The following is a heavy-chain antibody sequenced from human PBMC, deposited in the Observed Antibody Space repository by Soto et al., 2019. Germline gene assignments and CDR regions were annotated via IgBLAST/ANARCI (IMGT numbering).Heavy chain of an antibody. CDR2: ISGSGGST. D-gene: IGHD3-10*01. V-gene: IGHV3-23*01. CDR1: GFTFSSYA. Sequence: SLRLSCAASGFTFSSYAMSWVRQAPGKGLEWVSAISGSGGSTYYADSVKGRFTISRDNSKNTLYLQMNSLRAEDTAVYYCAKDLSGSYRPYYFDYWGQGTLVTVSS. J-gene: IGHJ4*02. CDR3: AKDLSGSYRPYYFDY.